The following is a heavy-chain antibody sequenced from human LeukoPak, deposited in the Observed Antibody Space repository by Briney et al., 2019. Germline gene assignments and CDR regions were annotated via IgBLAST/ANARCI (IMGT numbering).Heavy chain of an antibody. D-gene: IGHD2-2*01. CDR3: ARDPDIVVVPAASNPDY. V-gene: IGHV3-33*08. CDR1: GFTFSSYG. J-gene: IGHJ4*02. CDR2: IWYDGSNK. Sequence: GGSLRLSCSASGFTFSSYGMHWVRQAPGKGLGWVAVIWYDGSNKYYADSVKGRFTISRDNSKNTLYLQMNSLRAEDTAVYYCARDPDIVVVPAASNPDYWGQGTLVTVSS.